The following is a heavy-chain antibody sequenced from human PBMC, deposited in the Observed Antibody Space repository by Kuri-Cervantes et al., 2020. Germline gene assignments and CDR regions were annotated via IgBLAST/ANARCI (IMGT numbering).Heavy chain of an antibody. CDR3: AREAGYSSSSTEFDP. Sequence: SVKVSRKASGYTFTYRYLHWVRQAPGQALEWMGWITPFNGNTNYAQKFQDRVTITRDTSISTAYMELSRLRSDDTAVYYCAREAGYSSSSTEFDPWGQGTLVTVSS. D-gene: IGHD6-6*01. V-gene: IGHV1-45*02. CDR1: GYTFTYRY. J-gene: IGHJ5*02. CDR2: ITPFNGNT.